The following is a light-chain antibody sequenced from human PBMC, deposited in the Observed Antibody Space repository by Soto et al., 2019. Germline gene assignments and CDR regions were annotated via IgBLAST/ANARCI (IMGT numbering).Light chain of an antibody. J-gene: IGLJ1*01. CDR1: SGDIGGYND. Sequence: QSALTQPASVSGSPGQSITIPCTGTSGDIGGYNDVSWYQQHPGKAPKLMIYEVSHRPSGISNRFSGSKSGNTASLTISGLQAEDEADYYCSSYTSSVAHVFGTGTKVTVL. CDR2: EVS. V-gene: IGLV2-14*01. CDR3: SSYTSSVAHV.